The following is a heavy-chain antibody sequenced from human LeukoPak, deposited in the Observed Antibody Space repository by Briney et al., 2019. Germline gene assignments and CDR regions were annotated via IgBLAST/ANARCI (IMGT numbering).Heavy chain of an antibody. V-gene: IGHV1-46*01. J-gene: IGHJ4*02. D-gene: IGHD4-11*01. Sequence: GASVKVSCKASGYTFTSYYMHWVRQAPGQGLEWMGIINPSGGSTSYAQKFQGRVTMTRDMSTSTVYMELSGLRSEDTAVYYCASIRTVTYFDYWGQGTLVTVSS. CDR3: ASIRTVTYFDY. CDR1: GYTFTSYY. CDR2: INPSGGST.